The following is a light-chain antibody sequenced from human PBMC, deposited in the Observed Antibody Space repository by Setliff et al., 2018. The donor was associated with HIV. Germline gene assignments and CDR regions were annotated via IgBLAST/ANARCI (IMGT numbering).Light chain of an antibody. V-gene: IGLV1-40*01. Sequence: QSVLTQPPSVSGAPGQRVTISCTGKSSNIGAGFDVHWYQQFPGTAPKLLIYANSNRSSGVPDRFSGSKSGTSASLAITGLQAEDEADYFCQSYDSSLSGYVFGTGTKVTVL. CDR2: ANS. CDR1: SSNIGAGFD. CDR3: QSYDSSLSGYV. J-gene: IGLJ1*01.